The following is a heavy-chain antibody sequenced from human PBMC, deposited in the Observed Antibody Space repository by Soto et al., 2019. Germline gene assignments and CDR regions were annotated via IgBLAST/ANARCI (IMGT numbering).Heavy chain of an antibody. V-gene: IGHV1-8*01. CDR3: ARGGALLGGMDF. CDR1: GYTFTSYD. J-gene: IGHJ6*02. Sequence: ASVKVSCKASGYTFTSYDINWVRQATGQRLEWMGWMNPNSGNTGYAQKFQGRVTMTRNTSISTAYMELSSLRSEDTAVYYCARGGALLGGMDFWGQGTTVTVSS. D-gene: IGHD3-10*01. CDR2: MNPNSGNT.